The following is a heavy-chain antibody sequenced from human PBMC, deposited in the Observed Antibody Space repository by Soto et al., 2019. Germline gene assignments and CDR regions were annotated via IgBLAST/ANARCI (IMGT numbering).Heavy chain of an antibody. V-gene: IGHV2-5*02. D-gene: IGHD3-10*01. CDR2: IYWDDNK. J-gene: IGHJ4*02. CDR3: AHRPGTGSYDF. Sequence: QLSLKEAGPTVVKPTQTLTLTCTFSGFSLTTYVEGVAWIRQPPGKALEWLALIYWDDNKRYSPSLRTRLTITKDTSKNQVVVTMTDTDPEDTGTYFCAHRPGTGSYDFWGQGILVTVSS. CDR1: GFSLTTYVEG.